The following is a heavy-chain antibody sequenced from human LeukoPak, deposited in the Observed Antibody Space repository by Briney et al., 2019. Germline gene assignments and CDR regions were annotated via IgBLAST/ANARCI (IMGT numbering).Heavy chain of an antibody. CDR3: ARDESGYSSGDAFDI. Sequence: GSLTLSCAASGFTFSSYEMNWLRQAPGKELKWVSYISSSGSTIYYADSVKGRFTISRDNAKNSMSLEMNSLRAEDTAVYYCARDESGYSSGDAFDIWGQGTMVTVSS. J-gene: IGHJ3*02. CDR1: GFTFSSYE. CDR2: ISSSGSTI. D-gene: IGHD3-10*01. V-gene: IGHV3-48*03.